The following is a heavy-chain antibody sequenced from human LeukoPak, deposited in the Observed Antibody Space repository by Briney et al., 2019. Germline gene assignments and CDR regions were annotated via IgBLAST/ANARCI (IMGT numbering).Heavy chain of an antibody. V-gene: IGHV1-2*02. CDR1: GYTFTGYY. D-gene: IGHD6-19*01. J-gene: IGHJ5*02. Sequence: ASVKVSCKASGYTFTGYYMHWVRQTPGQGLEWMGWINPNSGGTNYAQKFQGRVTMTTDTSISTAYMELSRLRSDDTAVYYCARVWNSSGWYVDWFDPWGQGTLVTVSS. CDR3: ARVWNSSGWYVDWFDP. CDR2: INPNSGGT.